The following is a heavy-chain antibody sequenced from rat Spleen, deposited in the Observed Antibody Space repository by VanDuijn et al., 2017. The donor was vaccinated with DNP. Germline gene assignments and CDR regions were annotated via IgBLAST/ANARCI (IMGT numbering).Heavy chain of an antibody. V-gene: IGHV6-6*01. Sequence: EVQVLESGGGLVQPGNSLKLSCATSGFAFSTAWMYWFRQFPEKRLEWIARIKAKSNNYATDYTESVIGRFTISRDDSKSSIYLQMNNLQGEDTAIYYCAKPDYWGQGVMVTVSS. J-gene: IGHJ2*01. CDR1: GFAFSTAW. D-gene: IGHD3-4*01. CDR3: AKPDY. CDR2: IKAKSNNYAT.